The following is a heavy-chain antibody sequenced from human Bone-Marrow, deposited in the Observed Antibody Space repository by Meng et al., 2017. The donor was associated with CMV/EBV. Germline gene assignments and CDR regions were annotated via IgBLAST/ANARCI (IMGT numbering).Heavy chain of an antibody. CDR2: IKQDGSEK. CDR1: GFSFSSYW. D-gene: IGHD6-13*01. J-gene: IGHJ4*02. CDR3: AKDHPRTAGTWVDY. V-gene: IGHV3-7*03. Sequence: GESLKISCAASGFSFSSYWMSWVRQAPGKGLEWVANIKQDGSEKYYVDSVKGRFTISRDNAKNSLYLQMNSLRAEDTAVYYCAKDHPRTAGTWVDYWGQGTLVTVSS.